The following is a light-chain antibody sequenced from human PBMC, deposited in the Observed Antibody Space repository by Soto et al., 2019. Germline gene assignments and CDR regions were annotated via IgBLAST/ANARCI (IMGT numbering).Light chain of an antibody. CDR3: QVWDSSSDHLVV. CDR1: NIGSKS. Sequence: SYELTQPPSVSVAPGKTARITWGGNNIGSKSVHWYQQKPGQAPVLVIYYDSHRPSGIPERFSGSNSGNTATLTISRVEAGDEADYYCQVWDSSSDHLVVFGGGTKLTVL. V-gene: IGLV3-21*04. CDR2: YDS. J-gene: IGLJ2*01.